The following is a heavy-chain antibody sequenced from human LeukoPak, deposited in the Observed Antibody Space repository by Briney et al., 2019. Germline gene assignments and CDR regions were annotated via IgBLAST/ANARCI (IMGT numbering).Heavy chain of an antibody. CDR3: AKDRSESYFYFDF. CDR2: IRYGGNDE. Sequence: GGSLRLSCAASGFTFSSNGTHWVRHTPGKGLEWVSFIRYGGNDERYADSVKGRFTISRDNSKNTLYLQMNSLRAEDTAVYYCAKDRSESYFYFDFWGQGTLVTVSS. J-gene: IGHJ4*02. CDR1: GFTFSSNG. V-gene: IGHV3-30*02. D-gene: IGHD1-26*01.